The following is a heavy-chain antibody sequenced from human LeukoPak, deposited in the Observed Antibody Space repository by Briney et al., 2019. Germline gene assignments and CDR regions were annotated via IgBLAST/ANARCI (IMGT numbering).Heavy chain of an antibody. V-gene: IGHV3-7*01. D-gene: IGHD3-3*01. J-gene: IGHJ4*02. Sequence: TGGSLRLSCAASGFTFSDFWMNWVRQAPGKGLEWVASIKQDGSEKYYVDSVKGRFSISRDNAKNSLHLQMNSLRAEDTAVYYCASADDFWSGYDYWGQGTLVTVSS. CDR2: IKQDGSEK. CDR3: ASADDFWSGYDY. CDR1: GFTFSDFW.